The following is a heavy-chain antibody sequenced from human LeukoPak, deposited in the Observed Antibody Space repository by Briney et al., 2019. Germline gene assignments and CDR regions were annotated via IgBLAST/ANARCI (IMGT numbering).Heavy chain of an antibody. Sequence: GGSLRLSCPASGFTFSSYAMHWVRQAPGKGLEWVAVISYDGSNKYYADSVKGRFTISRDNSKNTLYLQMNSLRAEDTAVYYCARDSEGEYYPYWGQGTLVTVSS. D-gene: IGHD3-10*01. J-gene: IGHJ1*01. V-gene: IGHV3-30-3*01. CDR3: ARDSEGEYYPY. CDR1: GFTFSSYA. CDR2: ISYDGSNK.